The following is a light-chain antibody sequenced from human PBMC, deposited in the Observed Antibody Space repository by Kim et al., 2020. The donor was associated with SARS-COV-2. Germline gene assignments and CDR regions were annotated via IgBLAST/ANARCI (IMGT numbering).Light chain of an antibody. CDR3: WLYAGSWV. J-gene: IGLJ3*02. Sequence: QSALTQPRSVSGSPGQSVTISCTGTSSDVGGYNYVSWYQQHPGKAPKLMIYDVSKRPSGVPDRFSGSKSGNTASLTISGLQAEDEADYYCWLYAGSWVFGGGTQRTVL. CDR2: DVS. CDR1: SSDVGGYNY. V-gene: IGLV2-11*01.